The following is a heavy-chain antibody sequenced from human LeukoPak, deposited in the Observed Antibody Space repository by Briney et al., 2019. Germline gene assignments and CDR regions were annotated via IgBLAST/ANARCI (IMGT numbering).Heavy chain of an antibody. CDR3: ARGKFVVVPAAMDYFDY. J-gene: IGHJ4*02. CDR1: GGTFSSYA. CDR2: IIPIFGTA. Sequence: ASVKVSCKASGGTFSSYAISWVRQAPGQGLEWMGGIIPIFGTANYAQKFQGRVTITADKSTSTAYMELSSLRSDDTAVYYCARGKFVVVPAAMDYFDYWGQGTLVTVSS. D-gene: IGHD2-2*01. V-gene: IGHV1-69*06.